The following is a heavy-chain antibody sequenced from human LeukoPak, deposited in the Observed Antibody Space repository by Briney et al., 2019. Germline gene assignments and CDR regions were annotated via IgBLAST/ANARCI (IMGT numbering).Heavy chain of an antibody. V-gene: IGHV3-9*01. CDR2: ISWNSGSI. CDR3: AKDMVGHPDAFDI. J-gene: IGHJ3*02. CDR1: GFTFDDYA. Sequence: GRSLRLSCAASGFTFDDYAMHWVRQAPGKGLEWVSGISWNSGSIGYADSVKGRFTISRDNAKNSLFLQMNSLRAEDTALYYCAKDMVGHPDAFDIWGQGTMVTVSS. D-gene: IGHD2-15*01.